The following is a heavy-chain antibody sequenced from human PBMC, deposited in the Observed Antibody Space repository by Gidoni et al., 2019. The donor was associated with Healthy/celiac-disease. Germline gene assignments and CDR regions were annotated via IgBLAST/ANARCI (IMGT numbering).Heavy chain of an antibody. V-gene: IGHV3-48*04. Sequence: EVQLVESGGGLVQPGGSLSLSCAASGFTFRSDSMNLFGHAPGKGLEWVSYISSSSSTIYYGDSVKGRFTISRDNAKNSLYLQMNSLRAEDTAVYYCARDRSLRGYYYYYGMDVWGQGTTVTVSS. D-gene: IGHD1-26*01. CDR3: ARDRSLRGYYYYYGMDV. J-gene: IGHJ6*02. CDR2: ISSSSSTI. CDR1: GFTFRSDS.